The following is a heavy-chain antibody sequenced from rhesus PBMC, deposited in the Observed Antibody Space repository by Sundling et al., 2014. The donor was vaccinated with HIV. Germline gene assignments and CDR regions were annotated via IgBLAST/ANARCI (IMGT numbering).Heavy chain of an antibody. V-gene: IGHV3-136*01. Sequence: HLVESGGGLVRPGGSLRLSCKASGFTFSTYGMSWVRQAPGKGLEWVSSISKTSSSTSYADSVKGRFSISRDNAKNSLSLQMNSLRVEDTAVYYCSRVIRITVSGLTLYGLDSWGQGVVVTVSS. CDR1: GFTFSTYG. CDR2: ISKTSSST. CDR3: SRVIRITVSGLTLYGLDS. D-gene: IGHD3-3*01. J-gene: IGHJ6*01.